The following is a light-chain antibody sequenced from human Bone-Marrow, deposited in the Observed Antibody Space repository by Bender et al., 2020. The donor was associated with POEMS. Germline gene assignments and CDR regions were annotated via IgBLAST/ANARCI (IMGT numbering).Light chain of an antibody. CDR2: EVS. J-gene: IGLJ3*02. CDR3: STWDDRLNAWL. CDR1: SGDVGHDNY. V-gene: IGLV2-14*01. Sequence: QSALTQPASVSGSPGQSVTISCTGTSGDVGHDNYVSWYQQHPGKAPKLVIFEVSHRHSGVSNRFSGSKSGNTASLTISGLQADDETDYYCSTWDDRLNAWLFGGGTKLTVL.